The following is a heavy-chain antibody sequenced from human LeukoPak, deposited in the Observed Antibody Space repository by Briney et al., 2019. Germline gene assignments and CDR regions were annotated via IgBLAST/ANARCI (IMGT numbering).Heavy chain of an antibody. D-gene: IGHD3-3*01. CDR3: AKSVGYDFWSGYY. Sequence: PGGSLRLSXAASGFTFSSYAMSWVRQAPGKGLEWVSAISGSGGSTYYADSVKGRFTISRDNSKNTLYLQMNSLRAEDTAVYYCAKSVGYDFWSGYYWGQGTLVTVSS. V-gene: IGHV3-23*01. CDR1: GFTFSSYA. J-gene: IGHJ4*02. CDR2: ISGSGGST.